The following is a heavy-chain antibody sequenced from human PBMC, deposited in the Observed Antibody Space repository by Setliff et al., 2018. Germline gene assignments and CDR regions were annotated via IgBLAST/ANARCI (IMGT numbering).Heavy chain of an antibody. J-gene: IGHJ6*03. CDR2: TIPIFGTT. D-gene: IGHD5-18*01. V-gene: IGHV1-69*05. CDR3: AREGVDTRSSTDYRYYMDV. CDR1: GGTFSSYG. Sequence: GASVKVSCKASGGTFSSYGISWVRQAPGQGLEWMGGTIPIFGTTDYAQKFQGRVTIITDESTSTAYMELGSLRTEDSAVYYCAREGVDTRSSTDYRYYMDVWGKGTTVTVSS.